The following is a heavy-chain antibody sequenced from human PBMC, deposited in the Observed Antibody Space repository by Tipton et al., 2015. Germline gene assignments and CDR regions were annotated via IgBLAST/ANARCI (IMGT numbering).Heavy chain of an antibody. D-gene: IGHD6-13*01. CDR3: AKGRIAAPYGMDV. J-gene: IGHJ6*02. CDR2: ISGSGITT. V-gene: IGHV3-23*01. Sequence: GSLRLSCAASGFTFSSYAMSWVRQAPGKGLEWVSAISGSGITTYYADSLKGRFTISRDNSKNTLYLQMNSLRADDTAVYYCAKGRIAAPYGMDVWGQGTPVTVSS. CDR1: GFTFSSYA.